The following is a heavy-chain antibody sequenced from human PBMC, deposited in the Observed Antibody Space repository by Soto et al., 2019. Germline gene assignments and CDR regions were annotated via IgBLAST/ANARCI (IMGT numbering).Heavy chain of an antibody. D-gene: IGHD2-2*02. V-gene: IGHV1-18*01. CDR3: ARGAFHCSSTSCYIPDY. CDR2: ISAYNGNT. J-gene: IGHJ4*02. CDR1: GYTFTSYG. Sequence: ASVKVSCKASGYTFTSYGISWVRQAPGQGREWMGWISAYNGNTNYAQKLQGRVAMTTDTSTSTAYMELRSLRSDDTAVYYCARGAFHCSSTSCYIPDYWGQGTLVTVSS.